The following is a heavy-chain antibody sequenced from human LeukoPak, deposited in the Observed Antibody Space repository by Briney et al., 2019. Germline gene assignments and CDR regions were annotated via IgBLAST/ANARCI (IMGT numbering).Heavy chain of an antibody. J-gene: IGHJ5*02. V-gene: IGHV1-2*02. CDR2: INPNSGGT. CDR3: ARADRLHGGPYLIGP. Sequence: ASVNVSCMTSGYSFTDYYMHWVRQAPGQGLEWMGWINPNSGGTSSAQKFQGRVTMTRDTSITTVYMEMRWLTSDDTAVYYCARADRLHGGPYLIGPWGQGTLVTVSS. CDR1: GYSFTDYY. D-gene: IGHD2-21*01.